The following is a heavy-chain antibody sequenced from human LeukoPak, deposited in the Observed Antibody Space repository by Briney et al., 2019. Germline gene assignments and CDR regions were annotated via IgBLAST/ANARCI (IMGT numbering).Heavy chain of an antibody. CDR2: ISAGGGST. J-gene: IGHJ4*02. CDR3: ARGPSGYHNT. D-gene: IGHD5-12*01. CDR1: GFTFSDYA. Sequence: PGGSLRLSCAASGFTFSDYAMNWVRQAPGKGLEWVSAISAGGGSTDYADSVKGHFTISRDNSKNTLYLQMNSLRAEDTAVYYCARGPSGYHNTGGQGTLVTVSS. V-gene: IGHV3-23*01.